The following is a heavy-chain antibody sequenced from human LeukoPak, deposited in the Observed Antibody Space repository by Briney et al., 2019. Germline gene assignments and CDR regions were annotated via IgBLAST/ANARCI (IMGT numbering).Heavy chain of an antibody. CDR3: ARGSPNLKSLDY. Sequence: GRSLRLSCAASGFTFSSYGMHWVRQAPGKGLEWVAVIWYDGSNKYYADSVKGRFTIFRDNSKNTLYLQMNSLRAEDTAVYYCARGSPNLKSLDYWGQGTLVTVSS. CDR2: IWYDGSNK. CDR1: GFTFSSYG. J-gene: IGHJ4*02. V-gene: IGHV3-33*01.